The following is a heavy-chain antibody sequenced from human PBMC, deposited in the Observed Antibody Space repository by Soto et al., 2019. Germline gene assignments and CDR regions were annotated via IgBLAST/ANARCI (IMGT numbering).Heavy chain of an antibody. D-gene: IGHD6-13*01. CDR1: GESFSGFY. CDR3: ARRMGTLTAAGTLDY. V-gene: IGHV4-34*01. CDR2: SDHSGST. Sequence: QVQLQQWGAGLLKPSETLSLTCAVYGESFSGFYWSWIRQSPGKGLEWIGESDHSGSTNYNPSLKSRVTLSVDTSKTQFYLKVSSVTAADTAVYYCARRMGTLTAAGTLDYWGQGTLVTVSS. J-gene: IGHJ4*02.